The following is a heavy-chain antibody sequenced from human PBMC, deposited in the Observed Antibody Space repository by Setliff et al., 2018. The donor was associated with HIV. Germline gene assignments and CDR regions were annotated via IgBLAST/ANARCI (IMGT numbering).Heavy chain of an antibody. CDR3: ARPLLRTNTVYGILGNWFDS. CDR1: GFTFSSYW. Sequence: GGSLRLSCAASGFTFSSYWMSWVRQAPGKGLEWVYIIYSDGRTYYADSVKGRFTISRDNAKNSLYLQMNSLRAEDTAVYYCARPLLRTNTVYGILGNWFDSWGRGTLVTVSS. CDR2: IYSDGRT. V-gene: IGHV3-53*01. J-gene: IGHJ5*01. D-gene: IGHD2-8*01.